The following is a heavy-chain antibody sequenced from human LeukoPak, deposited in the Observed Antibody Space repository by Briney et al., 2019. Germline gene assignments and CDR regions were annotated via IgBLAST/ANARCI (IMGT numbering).Heavy chain of an antibody. CDR2: ISSSSSYI. V-gene: IGHV3-21*01. D-gene: IGHD4-17*01. J-gene: IGHJ4*02. CDR3: AKEQAGSGDYELGL. CDR1: GFTFSSYS. Sequence: GGSLRLSCAASGFTFSSYSMNWVRQAPGKGLEWVSSISSSSSYIYYADSVKGRFTISRDNAKNSLYLQMNSLRAEDTAVYYCAKEQAGSGDYELGLWGQGTLVTVSS.